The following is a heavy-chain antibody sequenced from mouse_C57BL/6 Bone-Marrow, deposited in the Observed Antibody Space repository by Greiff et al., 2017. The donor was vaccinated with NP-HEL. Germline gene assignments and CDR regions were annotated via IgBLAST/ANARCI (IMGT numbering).Heavy chain of an antibody. CDR3: VYYSNSYWYFDV. V-gene: IGHV3-6*01. D-gene: IGHD2-5*01. J-gene: IGHJ1*03. CDR2: ISYDGSN. Sequence: EVQLVESGPGLVKPSQSLSLTCSVTGYSMTSGYYWNWIRQFPGNKLEWMGYISYDGSNNYNPSLKNRISITRDTSKNQFFLKLNSVTTEDTATYYCVYYSNSYWYFDVWGTGTTVTVSS. CDR1: GYSMTSGYY.